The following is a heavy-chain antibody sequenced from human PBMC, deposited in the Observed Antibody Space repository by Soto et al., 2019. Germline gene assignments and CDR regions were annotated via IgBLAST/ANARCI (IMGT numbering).Heavy chain of an antibody. J-gene: IGHJ4*02. CDR3: ARVPLNWNDVEWPTYFDY. Sequence: SETLSLTCTVSGGSISSGGYYWSWIRQHPGKGLEWIGYIYYSGSTYYNPSLKSRVTISVDTSKNQFSLKLSSVTAADTAVYYCARVPLNWNDVEWPTYFDYWGQGTLVTVSS. D-gene: IGHD1-20*01. V-gene: IGHV4-31*03. CDR1: GGSISSGGYY. CDR2: IYYSGST.